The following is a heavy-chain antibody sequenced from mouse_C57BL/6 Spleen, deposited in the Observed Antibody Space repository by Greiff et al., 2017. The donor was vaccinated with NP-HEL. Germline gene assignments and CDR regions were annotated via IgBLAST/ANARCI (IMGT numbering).Heavy chain of an antibody. CDR1: GYTFTSYW. CDR2: IDPYSGGT. D-gene: IGHD2-4*01. V-gene: IGHV1-72*01. Sequence: QVQLQQPGAELVKPGASVKLSCKASGYTFTSYWMHWVKQRPGRGLEWIGRIDPYSGGTKYNEKFKSKATLTVDKPSSTAYMQLSSLTSEDSAVYYCARRGPYDYYYFDYWGQGTTLTVSS. J-gene: IGHJ2*01. CDR3: ARRGPYDYYYFDY.